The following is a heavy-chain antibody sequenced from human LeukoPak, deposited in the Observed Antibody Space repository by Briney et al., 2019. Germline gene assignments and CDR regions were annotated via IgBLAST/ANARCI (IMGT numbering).Heavy chain of an antibody. CDR2: IYYSGST. J-gene: IGHJ4*02. CDR3: ARDIDGDYYVSGGNFDY. D-gene: IGHD3-10*01. Sequence: SETLSLTCTVSGGSISSYYWSWIRQPPGKGLEWIGYIYYSGSTNYNPSLKSRVTISVDTSKNQFSLKLSSVTAADTAVYYCARDIDGDYYVSGGNFDYWGQGTLVTVSS. CDR1: GGSISSYY. V-gene: IGHV4-59*01.